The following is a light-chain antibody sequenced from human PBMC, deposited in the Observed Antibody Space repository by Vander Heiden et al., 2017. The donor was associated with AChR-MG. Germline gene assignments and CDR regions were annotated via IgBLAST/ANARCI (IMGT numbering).Light chain of an antibody. CDR2: EVS. CDR1: SSDVGSYNR. J-gene: IGLJ3*02. CDR3: SLYTSSTTLWV. V-gene: IGLV2-18*01. Sequence: QSALTQPPSVSGSPGQSVTISCTGTSSDVGSYNRISWYQQPPGTAPKLMIYEVSNRPSGVPDRFSGSKSGDTASLTISGLQAEDEADYYCSLYTSSTTLWVCGGGTRLTVL.